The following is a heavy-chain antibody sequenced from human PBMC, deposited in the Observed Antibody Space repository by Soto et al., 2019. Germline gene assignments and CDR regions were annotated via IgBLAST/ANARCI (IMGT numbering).Heavy chain of an antibody. J-gene: IGHJ6*03. D-gene: IGHD5-12*01. CDR3: ARPFDREVATERVYYYYYMDV. Sequence: GGSLRLSCAASGFTFSDYYMSWIRQAPGKGLEWVSYISSSGSTIYYADSVKGRFTISRDNAKNSLYLQMNSLRAEDTAVYYCARPFDREVATERVYYYYYMDVWGKGTTVTVSS. V-gene: IGHV3-11*01. CDR2: ISSSGSTI. CDR1: GFTFSDYY.